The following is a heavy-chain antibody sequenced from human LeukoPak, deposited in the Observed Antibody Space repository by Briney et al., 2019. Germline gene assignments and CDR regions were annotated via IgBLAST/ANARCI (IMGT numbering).Heavy chain of an antibody. CDR2: IYHSGST. J-gene: IGHJ2*01. Sequence: PSETLSLTCAVSGGSISSTNWWSWVRQPPGKGLEWIGEIYHSGSTNYNPSLKSRVTLSVDKSKNQFSLKLSSVTAADTAVYYCARGKSLVVPAAKLVYYWYFDLWGRGTLVTVSS. CDR1: GGSISSTNW. V-gene: IGHV4-4*02. CDR3: ARGKSLVVPAAKLVYYWYFDL. D-gene: IGHD2-2*01.